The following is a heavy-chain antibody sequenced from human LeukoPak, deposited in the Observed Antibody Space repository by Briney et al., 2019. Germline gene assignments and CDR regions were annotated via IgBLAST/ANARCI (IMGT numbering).Heavy chain of an antibody. D-gene: IGHD6-13*01. J-gene: IGHJ5*02. Sequence: ASVKVSCKASGYTFTDYYIHWVRQAPGQGLEWMGWINPNSGGTNYAQKFQGRVTMTRDTSISTAYMELSRLRSDDTAVYYCARRLEGRSSSWHWFDPWGQGTLVTVSS. V-gene: IGHV1-2*02. CDR1: GYTFTDYY. CDR2: INPNSGGT. CDR3: ARRLEGRSSSWHWFDP.